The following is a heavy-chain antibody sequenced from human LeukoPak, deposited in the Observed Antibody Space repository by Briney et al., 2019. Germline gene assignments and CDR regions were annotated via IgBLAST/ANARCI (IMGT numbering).Heavy chain of an antibody. CDR2: IYYSGST. CDR3: ARHGGSPVMIVVVINHNWFDP. V-gene: IGHV4-39*01. J-gene: IGHJ5*02. Sequence: ASETLSLTCTVSGGSISSSSYYWGWIRQPPGKGLEWIGRIYYSGSTYYNPSLKSRVTISVDTSKNQFSLKLSSVTAADTAVYYCARHGGSPVMIVVVINHNWFDPWGQGTLVIVSS. D-gene: IGHD3-22*01. CDR1: GGSISSSSYY.